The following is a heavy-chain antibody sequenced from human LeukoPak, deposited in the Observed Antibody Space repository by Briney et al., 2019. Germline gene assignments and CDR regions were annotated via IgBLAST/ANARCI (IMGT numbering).Heavy chain of an antibody. V-gene: IGHV3-30*01. CDR2: ISYDGSNK. D-gene: IGHD3-22*01. J-gene: IGHJ4*02. CDR1: GFTFSSYA. CDR3: ARGDDGSGRELDY. Sequence: GGSLRLSCAASGFTFSSYAMHWVRQAPGKGLEWVAVISYDGSNKYYADSVKGRFTISRDNSKNTLYLQMNSLRAEDTAVYYCARGDDGSGRELDYWGQGTLVTVSS.